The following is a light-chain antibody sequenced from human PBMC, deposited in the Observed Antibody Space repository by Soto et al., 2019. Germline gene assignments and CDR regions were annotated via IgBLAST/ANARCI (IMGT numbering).Light chain of an antibody. J-gene: IGKJ1*01. V-gene: IGKV3-20*01. Sequence: EIVLTQSPGTLSLSPGERATLSCRASQSVSSSYLAWYQQKPGQAPRLLIYGASSRATGIPDRFSGSGSGTDFTLNISILEPEDFAVYYCQQYGSSLTWTFGQGTKVEIK. CDR1: QSVSSSY. CDR3: QQYGSSLTWT. CDR2: GAS.